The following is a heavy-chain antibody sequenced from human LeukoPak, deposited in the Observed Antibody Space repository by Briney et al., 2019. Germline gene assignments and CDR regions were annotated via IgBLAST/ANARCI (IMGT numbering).Heavy chain of an antibody. J-gene: IGHJ6*02. CDR2: ISESSSHT. CDR3: ARDRAVKARIGGMDV. V-gene: IGHV3-21*06. CDR1: GFTFTNYG. Sequence: GGSLRLSCAASGFTFTNYGMHWVRQAPGKGLEWVSYISESSSHTYNADSVKGRFTISRDNAKNSLYLQMNSLRVEDTGIYYCARDRAVKARIGGMDVWGQGTTVIVSS. D-gene: IGHD4-4*01.